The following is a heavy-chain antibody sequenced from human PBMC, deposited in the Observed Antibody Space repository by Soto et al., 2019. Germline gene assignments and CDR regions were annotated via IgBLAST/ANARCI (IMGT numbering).Heavy chain of an antibody. CDR1: EGSISSSNW. J-gene: IGHJ4*02. CDR2: IYHSGST. Sequence: PSETLSVTCAVSEGSISSSNWWSWIRQPPGKGLEWIGEIYHSGSTNYNPSLKSRVTISVDKSKNQFSLKLSSVTAADTAVYYCARAAMGGSSWPFDYWGQGTLVTVSS. CDR3: ARAAMGGSSWPFDY. V-gene: IGHV4-4*02. D-gene: IGHD6-13*01.